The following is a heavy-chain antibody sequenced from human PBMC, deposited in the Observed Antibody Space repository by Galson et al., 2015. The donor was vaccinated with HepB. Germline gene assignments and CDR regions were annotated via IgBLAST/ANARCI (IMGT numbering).Heavy chain of an antibody. CDR1: GFTFSSYA. V-gene: IGHV3-23*01. Sequence: SLRLSCAASGFTFSSYAMSWVRQAPGKGLEWVSAISGSGGSTYYADSVKGRFTISRDNSKNTLYLQMNSLRAEDTAVYYCAKGVVVVAATPNDGMDVWGQGTTVTVSS. J-gene: IGHJ6*02. D-gene: IGHD2-15*01. CDR2: ISGSGGST. CDR3: AKGVVVVAATPNDGMDV.